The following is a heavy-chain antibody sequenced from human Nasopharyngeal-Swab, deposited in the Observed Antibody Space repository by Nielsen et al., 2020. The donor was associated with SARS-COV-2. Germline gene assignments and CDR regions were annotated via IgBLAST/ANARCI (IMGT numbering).Heavy chain of an antibody. V-gene: IGHV3-73*01. CDR3: TSSIAAAGSRYYYYYMDV. Sequence: GESLKISCAASGFTFSGSAMHWVRQASGKGLEWVGRIRSKANSYATAYAALVKGRFTISRDDSKNTAYLQMNSLKTEDTAVYYCTSSIAAAGSRYYYYYMDVWGKGTTVTVSS. CDR2: IRSKANSYAT. D-gene: IGHD6-13*01. CDR1: GFTFSGSA. J-gene: IGHJ6*03.